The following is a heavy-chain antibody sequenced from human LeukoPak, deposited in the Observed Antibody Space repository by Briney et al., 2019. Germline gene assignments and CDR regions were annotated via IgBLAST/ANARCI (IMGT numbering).Heavy chain of an antibody. J-gene: IGHJ4*02. CDR2: ISDRGDST. CDR1: GFTFSSYA. CDR3: AKDKSGYSGGWSFDY. D-gene: IGHD6-19*01. V-gene: IGHV3-23*01. Sequence: GGSLRLSCAASGFTFSSYAMTWVRQAPGKGLEWVSTISDRGDSTYYADSVKGRFTISRDNSKNTLYLQMNSLRADDTAVYYCAKDKSGYSGGWSFDYWGQGTLVTVSS.